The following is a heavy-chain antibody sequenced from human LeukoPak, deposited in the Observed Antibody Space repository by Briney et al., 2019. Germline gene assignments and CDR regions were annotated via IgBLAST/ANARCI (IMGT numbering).Heavy chain of an antibody. CDR1: GYTFTGYY. D-gene: IGHD5-12*01. V-gene: IGHV1-2*02. Sequence: GASVKVSCKASGYTFTGYYMHWVRQAPGQGLEWMGWINPNSGGTNYAQKFQGRVTMTRDTSISTAYMELSSLRSEDTAVYFCARDGSIGYSGFDYWGQGTLVTVSS. CDR3: ARDGSIGYSGFDY. CDR2: INPNSGGT. J-gene: IGHJ4*02.